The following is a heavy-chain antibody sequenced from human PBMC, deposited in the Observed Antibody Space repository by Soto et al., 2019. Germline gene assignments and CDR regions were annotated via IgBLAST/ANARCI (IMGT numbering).Heavy chain of an antibody. CDR3: ARDKEHCSGGSCYSPEYFDY. J-gene: IGHJ4*02. D-gene: IGHD2-15*01. CDR1: GYTFTSYG. V-gene: IGHV1-18*01. Sequence: QVQLVQSGAEVKKPGASVKVSCKASGYTFTSYGISWVRQDPGQGREWMGWISAYNGNTNYAQKLQGRVTMTTDTSTSTAYMELRSRRSDDTAVYYCARDKEHCSGGSCYSPEYFDYGGQGTLVTVSS. CDR2: ISAYNGNT.